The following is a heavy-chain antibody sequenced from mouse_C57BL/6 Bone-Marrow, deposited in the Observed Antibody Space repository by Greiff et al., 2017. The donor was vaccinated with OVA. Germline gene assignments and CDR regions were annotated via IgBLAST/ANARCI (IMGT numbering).Heavy chain of an antibody. CDR3: ARNYGSSFHYFDY. CDR1: GYTFTSYW. V-gene: IGHV1-53*01. J-gene: IGHJ2*01. Sequence: VQLQQPGTELVKPGASVKLSCKASGYTFTSYWMHWVKQRPGQGLEWIGNINPSNGGTNYNEKFKSKATLTVDKSSSTAYMQLSSLTSEDSAVYDCARNYGSSFHYFDYWGQGTTLTVSS. D-gene: IGHD1-1*01. CDR2: INPSNGGT.